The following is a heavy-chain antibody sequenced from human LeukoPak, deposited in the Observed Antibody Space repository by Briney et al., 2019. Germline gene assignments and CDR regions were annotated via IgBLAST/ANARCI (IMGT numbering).Heavy chain of an antibody. Sequence: GASVKVSCKASGGTFSSYAISWVRQAPGQRLEWMGRIIPIFGIANYAQKFQGRVTITADKSTSTAYMELSSLRSEDTAVYYCARGVPPTGIAVAGKEAYYYYGMDVWGQGTTVTVSS. D-gene: IGHD6-19*01. V-gene: IGHV1-69*04. CDR3: ARGVPPTGIAVAGKEAYYYYGMDV. CDR2: IIPIFGIA. J-gene: IGHJ6*02. CDR1: GGTFSSYA.